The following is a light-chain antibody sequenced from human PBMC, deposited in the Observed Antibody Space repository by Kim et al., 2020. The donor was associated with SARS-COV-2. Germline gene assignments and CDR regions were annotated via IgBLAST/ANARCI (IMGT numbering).Light chain of an antibody. CDR2: AAS. Sequence: ASVGDRVTITCRADQDISSWLAWYQQKPGKAPKLLIYAASSLQSGVPLRFSCSGSGTDFTLTITSLQSEDFATYYCQQAYSYPLTFGGGTKVDIK. V-gene: IGKV1-12*01. J-gene: IGKJ4*01. CDR1: QDISSW. CDR3: QQAYSYPLT.